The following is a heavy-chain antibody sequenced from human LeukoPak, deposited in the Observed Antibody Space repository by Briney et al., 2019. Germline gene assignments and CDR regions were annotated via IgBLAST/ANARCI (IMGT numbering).Heavy chain of an antibody. J-gene: IGHJ4*02. CDR3: ARDPLGVYFDY. V-gene: IGHV3-23*01. Sequence: GGSLRLSCAASGFTFSSYAMSWVRQAPGKGLEWVSAISGSGGSTYYADSVKGPFTISRDNSKNTLYLQMNSLRAEDTAVYYCARDPLGVYFDYWGQGTLVTVSS. CDR2: ISGSGGST. CDR1: GFTFSSYA.